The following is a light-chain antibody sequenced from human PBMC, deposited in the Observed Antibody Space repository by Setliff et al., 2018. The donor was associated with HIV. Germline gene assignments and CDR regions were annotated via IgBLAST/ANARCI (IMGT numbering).Light chain of an antibody. CDR2: NND. V-gene: IGLV1-47*02. J-gene: IGLJ2*01. CDR1: SSNIGSNY. CDR3: ATSDDSLSAVV. Sequence: QSVLTQPPSASGTPGQRVTISCSGSSSNIGSNYVYWYQQLPGTAPKLVMYNNDQRPSGVPDRFSGSKSGTSASLAISGLRSGDEADYYCATSDDSLSAVVFGGGTKVTVL.